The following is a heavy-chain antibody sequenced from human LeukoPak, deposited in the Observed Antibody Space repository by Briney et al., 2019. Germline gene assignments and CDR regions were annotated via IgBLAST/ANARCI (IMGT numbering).Heavy chain of an antibody. D-gene: IGHD6-13*01. CDR1: GYTFTDYS. Sequence: PRASAKVSCKASGYTFTDYSIHWVRQGQDPGEGLEWMGWINPNSGATKFAQKFQGWVTLTSDTSISTVYMELNRLTSDDTAVFYCARDRGSNWWGVSDFWGQGTLVTVS. J-gene: IGHJ4*02. CDR3: ARDRGSNWWGVSDF. CDR2: INPNSGAT. V-gene: IGHV1-2*04.